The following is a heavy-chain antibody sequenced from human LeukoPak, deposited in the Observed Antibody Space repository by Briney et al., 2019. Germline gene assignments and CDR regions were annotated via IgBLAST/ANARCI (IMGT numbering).Heavy chain of an antibody. D-gene: IGHD6-19*01. V-gene: IGHV1-18*01. Sequence: RASVKVSCKASGYTFTSYGITWVRQAPRQGLECVGWISAYNGNTNYAQKLQGRVTMTTDTSTSTAYMELRILRSDDTAVYYCARLDSSGWYYFDYWGQGTLVTVSS. CDR1: GYTFTSYG. J-gene: IGHJ4*02. CDR3: ARLDSSGWYYFDY. CDR2: ISAYNGNT.